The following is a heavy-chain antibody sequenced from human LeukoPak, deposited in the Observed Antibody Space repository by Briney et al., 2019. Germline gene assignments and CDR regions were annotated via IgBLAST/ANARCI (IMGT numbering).Heavy chain of an antibody. Sequence: PGGSLRLSCAASGFTFSSYRMNWVRQAPGEGLEWVASIISSGGYIYYVASVQGRFTISRDNAKNSLYLQMNSLRAEDTAVYYCARGEGYCSSTSCYNGYSQQWGQGTLVIVSS. CDR3: ARGEGYCSSTSCYNGYSQQ. V-gene: IGHV3-21*01. CDR2: IISSGGYI. J-gene: IGHJ1*01. D-gene: IGHD2-2*02. CDR1: GFTFSSYR.